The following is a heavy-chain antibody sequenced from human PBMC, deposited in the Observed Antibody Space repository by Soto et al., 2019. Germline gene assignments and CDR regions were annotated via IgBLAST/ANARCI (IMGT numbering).Heavy chain of an antibody. CDR2: ISAYNGNT. CDR1: VYTFASYA. V-gene: IGHV1-18*01. CDR3: ARDYTTSHY. J-gene: IGHJ4*01. Sequence: VQLVQSGAEVKKPGASVKVSCKASVYTFASYAISWMRQAPGQGLEWMGWISAYNGNTNYAQKLQGRITMTTDTSTSTASMELRRLRSDDTAVYYCARDYTTSHYWGHRNLVTVSS.